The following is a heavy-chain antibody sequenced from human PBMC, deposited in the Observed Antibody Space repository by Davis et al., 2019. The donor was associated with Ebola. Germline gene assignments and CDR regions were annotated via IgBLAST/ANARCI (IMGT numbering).Heavy chain of an antibody. J-gene: IGHJ4*02. CDR1: GYSFTSYW. D-gene: IGHD6-19*01. Sequence: PGGSLRLSCKGSGYSFTSYWIGWVRQMPGKGLEWMGIIYPGDSDTRYSPSFQGQVTISADKSISTAYLQWSSLKASDTAMYYCARRIAVAGTPDYWGQGTLVTVSS. V-gene: IGHV5-51*01. CDR3: ARRIAVAGTPDY. CDR2: IYPGDSDT.